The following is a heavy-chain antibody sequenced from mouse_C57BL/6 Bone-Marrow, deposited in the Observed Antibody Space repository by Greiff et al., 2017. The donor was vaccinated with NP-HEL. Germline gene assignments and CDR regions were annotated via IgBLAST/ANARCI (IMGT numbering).Heavy chain of an antibody. Sequence: QVQLQQSGPELVKPGASVKISCKASGYAFSSSWMNWVKQRPGKGLEWIGRIYPGDGDTNYNGKFKGKATLTADKSSSTAYMQLSSLTSEDSAVYFCASGTLYYGNGYWGQGTTLTVSS. D-gene: IGHD2-1*01. J-gene: IGHJ2*01. CDR2: IYPGDGDT. V-gene: IGHV1-82*01. CDR1: GYAFSSSW. CDR3: ASGTLYYGNGY.